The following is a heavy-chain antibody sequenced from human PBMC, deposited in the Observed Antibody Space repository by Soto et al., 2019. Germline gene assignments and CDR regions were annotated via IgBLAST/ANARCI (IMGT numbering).Heavy chain of an antibody. Sequence: GASVKVSCKASGYTFTSYGISWVRQAPGQGLEWMGWISAYNGNTNYAQKLQGRVTMTTDTSTSTAYMELRSLRSDDTAVYYCARVIGSDGDRGYYYYYGMDVWGQGTTVTVSS. V-gene: IGHV1-18*01. CDR2: ISAYNGNT. D-gene: IGHD3-10*01. CDR3: ARVIGSDGDRGYYYYYGMDV. CDR1: GYTFTSYG. J-gene: IGHJ6*02.